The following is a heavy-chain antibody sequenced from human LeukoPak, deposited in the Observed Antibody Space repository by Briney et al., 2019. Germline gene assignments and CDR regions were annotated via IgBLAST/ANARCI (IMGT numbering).Heavy chain of an antibody. CDR2: ISPYNT. V-gene: IGHV3-23*01. Sequence: GSLILSCAASGFTLCTNPMSWFGRAQGRGLEWVSAISPYNTYYADSVKGRLTISRDDSKNTVYLQMNSPRAEDTARYYCVKEHVDRAFTRSFEIWGQGTVVTVSS. D-gene: IGHD3-10*01. J-gene: IGHJ3*02. CDR1: GFTLCTNP. CDR3: VKEHVDRAFTRSFEI.